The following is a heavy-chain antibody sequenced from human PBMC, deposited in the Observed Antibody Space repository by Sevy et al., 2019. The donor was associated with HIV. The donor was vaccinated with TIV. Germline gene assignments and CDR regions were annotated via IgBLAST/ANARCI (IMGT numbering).Heavy chain of an antibody. J-gene: IGHJ5*02. CDR3: ARAPPVVVVPGAPSWFDP. CDR1: GGSFSGYY. CDR2: INHSGST. V-gene: IGHV4-34*01. D-gene: IGHD2-2*01. Sequence: SETLSLTCAVYGGSFSGYYWNWIRQSPGKGLEWIGEINHSGSTHYKPSLKSRVTISVDTSKNQFSLRLNSVTAADTAVYHCARAPPVVVVPGAPSWFDPWGQGTLVTVSS.